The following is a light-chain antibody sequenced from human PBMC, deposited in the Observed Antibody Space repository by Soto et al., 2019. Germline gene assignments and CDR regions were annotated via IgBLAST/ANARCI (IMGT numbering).Light chain of an antibody. CDR2: GIS. CDR3: QQYVTSSPRT. Sequence: EIVVTQSPGTLSLSPGEIATLSCRASHTISSSYLAWYQQKPGQAPRLLMYGISRRATGIPDRFSGSGSGTDFTLTITRLEHEDFAVYYCQQYVTSSPRTFGQGTKVEIK. V-gene: IGKV3-20*01. J-gene: IGKJ1*01. CDR1: HTISSSY.